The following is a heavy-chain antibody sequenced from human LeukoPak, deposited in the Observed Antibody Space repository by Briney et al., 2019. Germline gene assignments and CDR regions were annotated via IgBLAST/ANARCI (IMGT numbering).Heavy chain of an antibody. CDR1: GGSVSNTNW. J-gene: IGHJ4*02. CDR2: ISLTGLT. CDR3: SRENGAFSPFGY. Sequence: PSETLSLTCGVSGGSVSNTNWWSWVRQPPGQGLEWIGEISLTGLTHYNPSLESRVTVSLDKSKNQLSLNLTSVTAADTAVYYCSRENGAFSPFGYWGQGTLVTVLS. V-gene: IGHV4-4*02. D-gene: IGHD2-8*01.